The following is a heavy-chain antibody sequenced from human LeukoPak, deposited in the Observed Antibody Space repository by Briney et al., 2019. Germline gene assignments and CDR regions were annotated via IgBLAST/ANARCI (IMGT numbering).Heavy chain of an antibody. CDR1: GFSLSTSGVG. D-gene: IGHD2-2*02. J-gene: IGHJ3*02. V-gene: IGHV2-5*01. CDR3: AQASCSSTSCYTPVGFDI. Sequence: SGPTLVNPTQTLTLTCTFSGFSLSTSGVGVGWIRQPPGKTLEWLALIYWNDEKRYSPSLKSRLTITKDTSKNQVVLTMTNMDPVDTATYYCAQASCSSTSCYTPVGFDIWGQGTMVTVSS. CDR2: IYWNDEK.